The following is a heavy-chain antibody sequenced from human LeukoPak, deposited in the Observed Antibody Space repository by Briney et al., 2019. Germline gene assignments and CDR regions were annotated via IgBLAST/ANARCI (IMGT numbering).Heavy chain of an antibody. J-gene: IGHJ4*02. V-gene: IGHV1-69*06. CDR2: IIPIFGTA. Sequence: ASVKVSCKASGGTFSSYAISWVRQAPGQGLEWMGGIIPIFGTANYAQKFQGRVTITADKSTSTAYMELSSLRSDDTAVYYCGRVPSTLFDFWSAYLIDYWGQGTLVTVSS. CDR3: GRVPSTLFDFWSAYLIDY. CDR1: GGTFSSYA. D-gene: IGHD3-3*01.